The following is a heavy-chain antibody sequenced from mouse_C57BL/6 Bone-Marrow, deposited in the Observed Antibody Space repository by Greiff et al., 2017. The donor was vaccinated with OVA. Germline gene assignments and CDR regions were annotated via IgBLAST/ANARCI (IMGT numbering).Heavy chain of an antibody. V-gene: IGHV3-8*01. CDR3: ARLEDSSGYFDY. D-gene: IGHD3-2*02. CDR1: GYSITSDY. Sequence: EVQLQQSGPGLAKPSQTLSLTCSVTGYSITSDYWNWIRKFPGHKLEYMGYISYSGSTYYNPSLKSRISITPDTSNNQYYLQLHSVTTEDTATYYCARLEDSSGYFDYWGQGTTLTVSS. J-gene: IGHJ2*01. CDR2: ISYSGST.